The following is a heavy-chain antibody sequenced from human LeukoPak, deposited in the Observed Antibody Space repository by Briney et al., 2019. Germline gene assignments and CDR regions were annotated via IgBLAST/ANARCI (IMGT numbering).Heavy chain of an antibody. Sequence: PGGSLRLSCAASGFTFSSYSMNWVRQAPGKGLEWVSSISSSSSYIYYADSVKGRFTISRDNAKNSLYLQMNSLRAEDTAVYYCARDCSSTSCDQVNWGQGTLVTVSS. V-gene: IGHV3-21*01. CDR1: GFTFSSYS. CDR2: ISSSSSYI. D-gene: IGHD2-2*01. J-gene: IGHJ4*02. CDR3: ARDCSSTSCDQVN.